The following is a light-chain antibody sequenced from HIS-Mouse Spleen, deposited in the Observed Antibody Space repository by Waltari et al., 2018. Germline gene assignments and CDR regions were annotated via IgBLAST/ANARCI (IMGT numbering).Light chain of an antibody. CDR2: AAS. Sequence: AIQMTQSPSSLSASVGDRVTITCRASQGIRNDLGWYQQKPGKAPKLLIYAASSIQSGVPSRCSGSGSGTDFSLTISSLQPEDFATYYCLQDYNYPFTFGPGTKVDIK. J-gene: IGKJ3*01. CDR3: LQDYNYPFT. V-gene: IGKV1-6*01. CDR1: QGIRND.